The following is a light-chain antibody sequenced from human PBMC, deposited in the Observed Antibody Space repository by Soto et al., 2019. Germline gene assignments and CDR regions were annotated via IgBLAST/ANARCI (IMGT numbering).Light chain of an antibody. V-gene: IGKV3-15*01. J-gene: IGKJ4*01. Sequence: EIVMTQSPATLSVSPGERATLSCRASQCVSSNLAWYQQKPGQAPRLLIYGASTRATGIPARFSGSGSGTEFTLTISSLQSEDFAVYYCQQYNNWPWLTFGGGTKVEIK. CDR1: QCVSSN. CDR3: QQYNNWPWLT. CDR2: GAS.